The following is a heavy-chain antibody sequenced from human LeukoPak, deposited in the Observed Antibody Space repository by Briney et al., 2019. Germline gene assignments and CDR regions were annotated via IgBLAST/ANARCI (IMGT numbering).Heavy chain of an antibody. Sequence: PSETLSLTCTVSGYSISSGYYWGWIRQPPGKGLEWIGSIYHSGSTNYNPSLKSRVTISVDTSKNQFSLKLSSVTAADTAVYYCARAFYSSPSWFDPWGQGTLVTVSS. V-gene: IGHV4-38-2*02. CDR1: GYSISSGYY. J-gene: IGHJ5*02. D-gene: IGHD6-19*01. CDR3: ARAFYSSPSWFDP. CDR2: IYHSGST.